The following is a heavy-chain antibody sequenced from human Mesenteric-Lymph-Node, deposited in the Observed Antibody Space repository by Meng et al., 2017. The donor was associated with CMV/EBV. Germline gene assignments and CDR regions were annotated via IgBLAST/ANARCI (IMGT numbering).Heavy chain of an antibody. D-gene: IGHD3-9*01. V-gene: IGHV1-46*01. CDR1: YTFTGYY. Sequence: YTFTGYYMHWVRQAPGQGLEWMGIINPSGGSTSYAQKFQGRVTMTRDTSTSTVYMELSSLRSEDTAVYYCARVDYDILTGYHNYYFDYWGQGTLVTV. CDR3: ARVDYDILTGYHNYYFDY. J-gene: IGHJ4*02. CDR2: INPSGGST.